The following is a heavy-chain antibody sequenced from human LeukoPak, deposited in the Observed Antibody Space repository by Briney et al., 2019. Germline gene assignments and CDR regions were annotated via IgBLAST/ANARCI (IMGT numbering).Heavy chain of an antibody. CDR1: GYTLTELS. V-gene: IGHV1-24*01. CDR2: SDPEDGET. Sequence: GASVKVSCKVSGYTLTELSMHWVRQAPGKGLEWMGGSDPEDGETIHAQKFQGRLTMTEDTSTDTAYMELSSLSSEDTAVYYCATLGELPNSRLNSYFYYGMDVWGQGTTVTVSS. D-gene: IGHD1-26*01. CDR3: ATLGELPNSRLNSYFYYGMDV. J-gene: IGHJ6*02.